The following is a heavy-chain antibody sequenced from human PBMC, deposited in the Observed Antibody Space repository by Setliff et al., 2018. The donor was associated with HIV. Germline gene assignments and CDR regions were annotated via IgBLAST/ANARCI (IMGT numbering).Heavy chain of an antibody. V-gene: IGHV4-4*02. CDR3: ARHKTNYDFYAFDV. D-gene: IGHD3-3*01. CDR1: GASISSGYW. CDR2: IYYTGST. J-gene: IGHJ3*01. Sequence: SETLSLTCTVSGASISSGYWWSWVRQSPGTGLEWIGEIYYTGSTNYNPSLKSRVTISVLKSKSQFSLKLSSVTAADTAVYYCARHKTNYDFYAFDVWGQGTMVTVSS.